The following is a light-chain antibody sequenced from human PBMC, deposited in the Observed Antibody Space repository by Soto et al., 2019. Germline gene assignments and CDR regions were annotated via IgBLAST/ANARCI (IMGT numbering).Light chain of an antibody. V-gene: IGKV3-20*01. Sequence: EVVLTQSPGTLSLSPGERATLSCRASQSVINYLGWYQQKPGQAPRLLIYGVSSRATGIPDRFSGSGSGTDFTLTISRLEPEDFAVYYCQQYGSSGTFGQGTKVEIK. CDR1: QSVINY. CDR2: GVS. CDR3: QQYGSSGT. J-gene: IGKJ1*01.